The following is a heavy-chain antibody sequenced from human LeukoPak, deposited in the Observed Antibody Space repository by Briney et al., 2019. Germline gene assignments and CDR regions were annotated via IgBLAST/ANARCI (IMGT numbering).Heavy chain of an antibody. J-gene: IGHJ6*03. Sequence: PGGSLRHSCAASGFTFSSYAMSWVRQAPGKGLEWVSAISGSGGSTYYADSVKGRFTISRDNSKNTLYLQMNSLRAEDTAVYYCVVTAISYYYYYMDVWGEGTTVTVSS. V-gene: IGHV3-23*01. CDR2: ISGSGGST. D-gene: IGHD2-21*02. CDR1: GFTFSSYA. CDR3: VVTAISYYYYYMDV.